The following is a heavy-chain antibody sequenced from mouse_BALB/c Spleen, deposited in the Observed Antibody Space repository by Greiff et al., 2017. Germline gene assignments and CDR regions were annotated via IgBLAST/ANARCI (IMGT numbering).Heavy chain of an antibody. CDR2: ISSGSSTI. CDR1: GFTFSSFG. V-gene: IGHV5-17*02. Sequence: EVKVVESGGGLVQPGGSRKLSCAASGFTFSSFGMHWVRQAPEKGLEWVAYISSGSSTIYYADTVKGRFTISRDNPKNTLFLQMTSLRSEDTAMYYCARPGGYYAMDYWGQGTSVTVSS. J-gene: IGHJ4*01. CDR3: ARPGGYYAMDY.